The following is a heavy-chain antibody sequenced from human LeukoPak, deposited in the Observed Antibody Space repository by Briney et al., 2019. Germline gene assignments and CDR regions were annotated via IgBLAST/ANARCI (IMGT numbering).Heavy chain of an antibody. CDR1: GGSISSGGYS. D-gene: IGHD2-2*01. V-gene: IGHV4-30-2*01. CDR3: ARDGGGTSCCLCFDY. J-gene: IGHJ4*02. Sequence: PSQTLSLTCAVSGGSISSGGYSWSWIRQPPGKGLEWIGYIYHSGSTYYNPSLKSRVTISVDRSKNQFSLKLSSVTAADTAVYYCARDGGGTSCCLCFDYWGQGTLVTVSS. CDR2: IYHSGST.